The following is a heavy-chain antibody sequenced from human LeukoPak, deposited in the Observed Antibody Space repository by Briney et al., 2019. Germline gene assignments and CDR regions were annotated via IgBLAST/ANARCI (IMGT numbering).Heavy chain of an antibody. J-gene: IGHJ4*02. CDR3: ARASSGWYVGSLDY. D-gene: IGHD6-19*01. CDR1: GFTFSSYW. Sequence: PGGSLRLSCAASGFTFSSYWMGWVRQAPGKGLEWVADIKEDGSDIYSVDSVKGRFTISRDNAKNSLYLQMNGLRAEDTAVYYCARASSGWYVGSLDYWGQGTLVTVSS. V-gene: IGHV3-7*01. CDR2: IKEDGSDI.